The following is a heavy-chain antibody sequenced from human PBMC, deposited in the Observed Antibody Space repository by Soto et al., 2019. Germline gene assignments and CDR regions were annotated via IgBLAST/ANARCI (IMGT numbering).Heavy chain of an antibody. J-gene: IGHJ5*02. Sequence: SAKVSCKASGGTFSSYTISWVRQAPGQGLEWMGRIIPILGIANYAQKFQGRVTITADKSTSTAYMELSSLRSEDTAVYYCASLGRVDCSGGSCYRTPNWFDPWGQGTLVTVSS. CDR3: ASLGRVDCSGGSCYRTPNWFDP. D-gene: IGHD2-15*01. CDR2: IIPILGIA. V-gene: IGHV1-69*02. CDR1: GGTFSSYT.